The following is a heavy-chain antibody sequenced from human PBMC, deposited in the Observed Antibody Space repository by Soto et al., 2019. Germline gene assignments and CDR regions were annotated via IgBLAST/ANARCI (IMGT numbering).Heavy chain of an antibody. CDR2: IFQSGST. J-gene: IGHJ5*02. D-gene: IGHD6-19*01. CDR3: ARRRGRYSSGWYGFDP. V-gene: IGHV4-4*02. CDR1: GGTIRSPDW. Sequence: SETLSLTCGVSGGTIRSPDWWTWVRQPPGKGLEWIGVIFQSGSTNYTPSLESRVTISVDKSKNQFSLTLTSVTAADTAVYFCARRRGRYSSGWYGFDPWGQGILVTVSS.